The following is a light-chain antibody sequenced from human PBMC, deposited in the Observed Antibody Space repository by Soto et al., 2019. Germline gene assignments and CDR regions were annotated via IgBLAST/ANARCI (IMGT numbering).Light chain of an antibody. CDR2: DVS. CDR1: QSVSNW. Sequence: DIQMTQSPSTLSASVGERVTITCRASQSVSNWLAWYQQKPGKAPKLLIYDVSSLKSGVPSRFSGSGSGTEFILTISSLQPDDCATYYCQQFDSYSWTFGQGTMVDIK. V-gene: IGKV1-5*01. J-gene: IGKJ1*01. CDR3: QQFDSYSWT.